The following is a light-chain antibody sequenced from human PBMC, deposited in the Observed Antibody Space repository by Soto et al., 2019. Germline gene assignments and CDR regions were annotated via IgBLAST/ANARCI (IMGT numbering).Light chain of an antibody. Sequence: EIVMTQSPAALSVSPGERATLSCRASQSVSANLAWYQQKPGQAPRLLIYGASTRATGIPARFSGSRSGTDFTLTISRLEPEDFAVYYCQQYGSSGTFGQGTKVDIK. CDR3: QQYGSSGT. CDR2: GAS. J-gene: IGKJ1*01. CDR1: QSVSAN. V-gene: IGKV3-15*01.